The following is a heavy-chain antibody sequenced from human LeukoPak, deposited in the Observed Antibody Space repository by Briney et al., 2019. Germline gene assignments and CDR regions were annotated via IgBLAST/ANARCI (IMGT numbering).Heavy chain of an antibody. D-gene: IGHD3-10*01. CDR1: GFTFSSYA. CDR2: ISGSGGST. J-gene: IGHJ3*02. Sequence: PGGSLRLSCAASGFTFSSYAMSWVRQAPGKGLEWVSAISGSGGSTYYADSVKGRFTISRDNSKNTLYLQMNSLRAEDTAVYYCASHYYGSGGYEDGTDAFDIWGQGTMVTVSS. V-gene: IGHV3-23*01. CDR3: ASHYYGSGGYEDGTDAFDI.